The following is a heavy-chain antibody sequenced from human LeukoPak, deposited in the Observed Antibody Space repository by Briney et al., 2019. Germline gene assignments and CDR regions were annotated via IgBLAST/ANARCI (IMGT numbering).Heavy chain of an antibody. CDR3: ARDAARYFDSTRYYYGMDV. CDR1: GFTFSSYG. Sequence: PGRSLRLSCAASGFTFSSYGMHWVRQAPGKGLEWVAVIWYDGSNKYYADSVKGRFTISRDNSKNTLYLQMNSLRAEDTAVYYCARDAARYFDSTRYYYGMDVWGQGTTVTVSS. J-gene: IGHJ6*02. V-gene: IGHV3-33*01. CDR2: IWYDGSNK. D-gene: IGHD3-9*01.